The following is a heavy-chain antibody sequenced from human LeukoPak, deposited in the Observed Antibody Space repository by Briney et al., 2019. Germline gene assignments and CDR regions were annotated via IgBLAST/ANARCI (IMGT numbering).Heavy chain of an antibody. V-gene: IGHV1-8*01. D-gene: IGHD6-13*01. CDR1: GYTFTSYD. CDR2: MNPNSGNT. CDR3: AKLVIAAAGDFDY. J-gene: IGHJ4*02. Sequence: ASVKVSCKASGYTFTSYDTNWVRQATGQGLEWMGWMNPNSGNTGYAQKFQGRVTMTRNTSISTAYMELSSLRSEDTAVYYCAKLVIAAAGDFDYWGQGTLVTVSS.